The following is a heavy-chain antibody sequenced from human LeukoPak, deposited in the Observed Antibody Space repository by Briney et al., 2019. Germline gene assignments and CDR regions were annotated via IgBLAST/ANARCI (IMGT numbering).Heavy chain of an antibody. D-gene: IGHD1-26*01. CDR2: IRSKAYRGTT. Sequence: PGGSLRLSCTASGFTFGDYDTSWVRQAPGKGLEWVGFIRSKAYRGTTEYAASVKGRFTFSRDDSKSIAYLQMNSLETEDTAVYYCTRDLHSGSYYTPKYWGQGTLVTVSS. V-gene: IGHV3-49*04. J-gene: IGHJ4*02. CDR3: TRDLHSGSYYTPKY. CDR1: GFTFGDYD.